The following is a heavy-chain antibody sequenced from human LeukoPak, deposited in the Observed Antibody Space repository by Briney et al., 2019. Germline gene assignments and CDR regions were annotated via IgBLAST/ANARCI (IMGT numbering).Heavy chain of an antibody. CDR1: GYRFTSYW. CDR2: IYPGDSDT. CDR3: ARHISDCGGDCPFDY. J-gene: IGHJ4*02. V-gene: IGHV5-51*01. Sequence: GESLKISCKGSGYRFTSYWIGWVRQMPGKGLEWMGMIYPGDSDTRYSPSFEGQVTISADKSIATAYLQWSGLKASDTAMYYRARHISDCGGDCPFDYWGQGTLVTVSS. D-gene: IGHD2-21*02.